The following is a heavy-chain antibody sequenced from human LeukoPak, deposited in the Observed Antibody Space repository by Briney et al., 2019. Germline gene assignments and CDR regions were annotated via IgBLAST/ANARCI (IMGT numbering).Heavy chain of an antibody. V-gene: IGHV1-2*02. CDR3: ARGRRWLQLGLDY. J-gene: IGHJ4*02. D-gene: IGHD5-24*01. CDR1: GYTFTGYY. CDR2: INPNSGGT. Sequence: ASVKVSCKASGYTFTGYYMHWVRQAAGQGLEWMGWINPNSGGTNYAQKFQGRVTMTRDTSISTAYMELSRLRSDDTAVYYCARGRRWLQLGLDYWGQGTLVTVSS.